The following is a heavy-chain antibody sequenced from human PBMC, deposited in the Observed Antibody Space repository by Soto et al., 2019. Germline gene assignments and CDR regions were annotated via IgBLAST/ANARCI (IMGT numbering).Heavy chain of an antibody. D-gene: IGHD5-12*01. V-gene: IGHV3-15*07. CDR2: IKSKTDGGTT. CDR3: TTSVVATIKEDLYYYYYGMDV. J-gene: IGHJ6*02. CDR1: GFTFSNAW. Sequence: GGSLRLSCAASGFTFSNAWMNWVRQAPGKGLEWVGRIKSKTDGGTTDYAAPVKGRFTIARDDSKNTLYLQMNSLKTEDTAVYYCTTSVVATIKEDLYYYYYGMDVWGQGTTVTVSS.